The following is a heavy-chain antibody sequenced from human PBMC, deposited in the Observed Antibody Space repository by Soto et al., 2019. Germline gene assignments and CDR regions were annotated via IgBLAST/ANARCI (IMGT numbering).Heavy chain of an antibody. D-gene: IGHD6-13*01. CDR1: GDSITTDIW. V-gene: IGHV4-4*02. CDR2: IYHSGST. J-gene: IGHJ4*02. CDR3: ARGETQQQRDY. Sequence: QVQLQESGPGLVKPSGTLSLTCAVSGDSITTDIWWSWIRQPPGKGLQWSGEIYHSGSTKYNTSLKSSVITAVETSKYTFYLQLLSVSARDTAVFYCARGETQQQRDYWGQGTLVTVSS.